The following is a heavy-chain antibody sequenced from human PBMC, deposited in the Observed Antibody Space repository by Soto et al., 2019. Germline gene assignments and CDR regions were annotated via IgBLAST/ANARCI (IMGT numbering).Heavy chain of an antibody. CDR2: IFDSGST. Sequence: QVQLQESGPGRVKPSQTLSLTCTVPGGSISGGVYYWSWIRQPPGKGLVWIGYIFDSGSTYYNPSLKSRVTISVDTSKNQFSLRLSSVTAADTAVYYCAREIIALTTDWYFDLWGRGTLVTVSS. V-gene: IGHV4-30-4*01. D-gene: IGHD4-17*01. CDR1: GGSISGGVYY. J-gene: IGHJ2*01. CDR3: AREIIALTTDWYFDL.